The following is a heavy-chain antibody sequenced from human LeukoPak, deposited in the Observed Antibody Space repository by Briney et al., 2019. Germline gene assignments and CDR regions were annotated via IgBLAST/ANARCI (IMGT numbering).Heavy chain of an antibody. V-gene: IGHV3-30*02. Sequence: GGSLRLSCAASGFTFRNFGMHWVRQAPGKGLEWVAFIRFDGRDDYYVDSLKGRFTISRDNSKNTVYLQMNTLTSEDTALYYCAKDNSQVGVGSAPTLVDHWGQGTLVIVSS. D-gene: IGHD2-8*02. J-gene: IGHJ4*02. CDR3: AKDNSQVGVGSAPTLVDH. CDR1: GFTFRNFG. CDR2: IRFDGRDD.